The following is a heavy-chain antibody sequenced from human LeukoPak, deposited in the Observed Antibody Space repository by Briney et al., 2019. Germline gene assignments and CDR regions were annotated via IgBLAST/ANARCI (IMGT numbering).Heavy chain of an antibody. V-gene: IGHV4-34*01. D-gene: IGHD3-10*01. J-gene: IGHJ4*02. Sequence: SEILSLTCAVYGGSFSGHYWTWIRQPPGKGLEWIGEINHSGSTNYNPSLKSRVTISVDTSKNQFSLKLSFVAAADTAVYYCARSYGSGSYFAYWGQGILVTVSS. CDR2: INHSGST. CDR1: GGSFSGHY. CDR3: ARSYGSGSYFAY.